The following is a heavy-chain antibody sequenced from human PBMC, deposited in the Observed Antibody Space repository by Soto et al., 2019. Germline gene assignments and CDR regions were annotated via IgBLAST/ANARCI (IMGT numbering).Heavy chain of an antibody. Sequence: SETLSLTCTVSGGSISSYYWSWIWQPAGKGLEWIGRIYTSGSTNYNPSLKSRVTMSVDTSKNQFSLKLSSVTAADTAVYYCARACSSNSCYDVFDYWGQGTLVTVSS. D-gene: IGHD2-2*01. CDR1: GGSISSYY. V-gene: IGHV4-4*07. J-gene: IGHJ4*02. CDR2: IYTSGST. CDR3: ARACSSNSCYDVFDY.